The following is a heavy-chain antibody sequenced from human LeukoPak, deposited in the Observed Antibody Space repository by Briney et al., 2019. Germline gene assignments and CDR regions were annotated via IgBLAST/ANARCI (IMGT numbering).Heavy chain of an antibody. Sequence: PGGSLGLSCVASGFTLSSYDLSWVRQAPEKGLEWVSAISVRSRTYYADSVKGRFTISRDNSKNTLYLQMNSLRAEDTAVYYCAEVNTNTNDQNWGQGTLVTVSS. D-gene: IGHD5-12*01. CDR2: ISVRSRT. V-gene: IGHV3-23*01. CDR3: AEVNTNTNDQN. CDR1: GFTLSSYD. J-gene: IGHJ4*02.